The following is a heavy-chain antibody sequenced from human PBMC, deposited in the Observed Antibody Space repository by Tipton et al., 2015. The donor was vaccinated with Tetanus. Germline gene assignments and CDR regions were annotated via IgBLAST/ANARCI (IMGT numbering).Heavy chain of an antibody. J-gene: IGHJ5*02. CDR1: GVSIRNGGYS. CDR2: TYHTGGT. CDR3: SRTAVNWFDP. V-gene: IGHV4-30-2*01. D-gene: IGHD2-21*02. Sequence: TLSLTCAVSGVSIRNGGYSWNWIRQPAGKGLEWIGYTYHTGGTYYNPSLKSRVTMSLDKSKNQFSLKLRSVTAADTAFYYCSRTAVNWFDPWGPGILVTVSS.